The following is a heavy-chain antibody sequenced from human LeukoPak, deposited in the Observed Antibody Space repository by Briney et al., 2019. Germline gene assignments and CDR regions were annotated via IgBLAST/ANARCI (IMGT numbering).Heavy chain of an antibody. J-gene: IGHJ6*02. CDR2: ISGSGGST. CDR3: AKASLYYYYYGMDV. V-gene: IGHV3-23*01. CDR1: GFTLSGYA. Sequence: GGSLRLSCAASGFTLSGYAMSWVRQAPGKGLEWVSAISGSGGSTYYADSVKGRFTISRDNSKNTLYLQMNSLRAEDTAVYYCAKASLYYYYYGMDVWGQGTTVTVSS.